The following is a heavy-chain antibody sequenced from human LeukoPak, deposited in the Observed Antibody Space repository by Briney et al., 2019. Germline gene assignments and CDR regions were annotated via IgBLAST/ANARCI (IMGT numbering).Heavy chain of an antibody. V-gene: IGHV3-66*01. Sequence: GGSLRLSCAASGFTVSSNYMSWVRQAPGKGLEWVSVIYSGGSTYYADSVKGRFTISRDNSKYTLYLQMNSLRAEDTAVYYCARDGTRANDAFDIWGQGTMVTVSS. CDR1: GFTVSSNY. CDR3: ARDGTRANDAFDI. J-gene: IGHJ3*02. CDR2: IYSGGST. D-gene: IGHD1-26*01.